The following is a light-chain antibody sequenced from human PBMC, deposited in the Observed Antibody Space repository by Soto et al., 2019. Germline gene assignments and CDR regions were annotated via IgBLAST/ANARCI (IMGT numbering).Light chain of an antibody. CDR1: QSVSSSY. CDR3: QLYDNSLYT. CDR2: GAS. J-gene: IGKJ2*01. V-gene: IGKV3-20*01. Sequence: EIVLTQSPGTLPLSPGERATLSCRASQSVSSSYLAWYQQKPGQAPRLLIYGASTRATGIPDRFSGSGSGTDFTLTISRLEPEDFAVYYCQLYDNSLYTFGQGTNLDIK.